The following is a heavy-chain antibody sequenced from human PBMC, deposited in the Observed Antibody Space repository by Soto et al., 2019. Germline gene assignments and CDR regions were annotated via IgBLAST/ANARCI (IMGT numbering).Heavy chain of an antibody. J-gene: IGHJ6*02. CDR3: ARGRHSSSWAEYYYYYYGMDV. Sequence: SETLSLTCAVYGGSSSGYYWSWIRQPPGKGLEWIGEINHSGSTNYNPSLKSRVTISVDTSKNQFSLKLSSVTAADTAVYYCARGRHSSSWAEYYYYYYGMDVWGQGTTVTVSS. CDR1: GGSSSGYY. D-gene: IGHD6-13*01. CDR2: INHSGST. V-gene: IGHV4-34*01.